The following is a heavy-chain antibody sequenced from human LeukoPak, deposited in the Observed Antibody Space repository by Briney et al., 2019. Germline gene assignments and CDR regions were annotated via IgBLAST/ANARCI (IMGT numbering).Heavy chain of an antibody. CDR3: ARSHSVVVPAATFIGVSYFDY. D-gene: IGHD2-2*01. CDR1: GYTFTSYG. J-gene: IGHJ4*02. Sequence: GSSVKVPCKASGYTFTSYGISWLRQAPGQGLEWMVWISAYNGNTKYSQKPQGRVTMTTNASTSTAYMELRSLRSDDTAAYYCARSHSVVVPAATFIGVSYFDYRGQGTVVTVSS. CDR2: ISAYNGNT. V-gene: IGHV1-18*01.